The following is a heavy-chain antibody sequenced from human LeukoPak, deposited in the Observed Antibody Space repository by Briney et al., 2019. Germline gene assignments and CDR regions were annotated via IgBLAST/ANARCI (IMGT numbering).Heavy chain of an antibody. CDR1: GFTFSSYS. Sequence: GGSLRLSCAASGFTFSSYSMNWVRQAPGKGLEWVSSISSSSSYIYYADSVKGRFTISRDNAKNSLYLQMNSLRAEDTAVYYCARLEATYAFDIWGQGTMVTVSS. CDR3: ARLEATYAFDI. D-gene: IGHD1-26*01. CDR2: ISSSSSYI. V-gene: IGHV3-21*01. J-gene: IGHJ3*02.